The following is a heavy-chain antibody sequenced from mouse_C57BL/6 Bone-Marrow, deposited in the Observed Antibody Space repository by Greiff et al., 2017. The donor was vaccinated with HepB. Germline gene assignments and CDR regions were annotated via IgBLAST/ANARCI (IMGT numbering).Heavy chain of an antibody. D-gene: IGHD2-3*01. CDR2: IRLKSDNYAT. CDR1: GFTFSNYW. V-gene: IGHV6-3*01. J-gene: IGHJ4*01. CDR3: TDDGYSPYAMDY. Sequence: VQLKESGGGLVQPGGSMNLSCVASGFTFSNYWMNWVRQSPEKGLEWVAQIRLKSDNYATHYAESVKGRFTISRDDSKSSVYLQMNNLRAEDTGIYYCTDDGYSPYAMDYWGQGTSVTVSS.